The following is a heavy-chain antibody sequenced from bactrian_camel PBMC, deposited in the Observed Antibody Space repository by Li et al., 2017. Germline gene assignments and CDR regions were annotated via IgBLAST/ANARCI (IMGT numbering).Heavy chain of an antibody. D-gene: IGHD5*01. V-gene: IGHV3S67*01. CDR2: LSRDGTA. Sequence: DVQLVESGEGSVQAGGSLKLSCRAPGFTFSTCELAWYRQAPGKERELVSSLSRDGTADYADSVKGRFIISQDNAKNTLYLQMNNLKSEDTAMYYCAADPSRRVRCGYNAWGQGTQVTVS. CDR3: AADPSRRVRCGYNA. CDR1: GFTFSTCE. J-gene: IGHJ6*01.